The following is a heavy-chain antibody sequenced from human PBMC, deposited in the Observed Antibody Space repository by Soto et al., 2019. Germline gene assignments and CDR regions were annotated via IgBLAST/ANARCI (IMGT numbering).Heavy chain of an antibody. J-gene: IGHJ5*02. CDR1: GGSISSSRYY. CDR3: ASGSEYDYTTAQTFDP. Sequence: QLQLQESGPGLVKPSETLSLTCNVSGGSISSSRYYWGWIRQSPGKGLEWIGSIYYSGSTLYNPSLETRVTISVDTSKTHCYLSLRSGTAADTAFYYCASGSEYDYTTAQTFDPWGQGTLVSVSS. CDR2: IYYSGST. D-gene: IGHD3-10*01. V-gene: IGHV4-39*02.